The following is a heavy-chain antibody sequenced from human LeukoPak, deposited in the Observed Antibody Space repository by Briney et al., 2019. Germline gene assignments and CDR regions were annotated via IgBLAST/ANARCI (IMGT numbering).Heavy chain of an antibody. D-gene: IGHD3-10*01. V-gene: IGHV3-21*01. Sequence: GGSLRLSCAASGFTFSSYSMNWVRQAPGKGLEWVSSISSSSSYIYYADSVKGRFTISRDNAKNSLHLQMNSLRAEDTAVYYCAREGFGELLPPYFDYWGQGTLVTVSS. J-gene: IGHJ4*02. CDR1: GFTFSSYS. CDR2: ISSSSSYI. CDR3: AREGFGELLPPYFDY.